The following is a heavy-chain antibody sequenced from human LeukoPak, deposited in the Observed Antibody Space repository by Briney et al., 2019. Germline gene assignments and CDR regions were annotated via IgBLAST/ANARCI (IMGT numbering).Heavy chain of an antibody. CDR3: ARAYCSSTSCYLPKYNWFDP. V-gene: IGHV4-34*01. CDR2: INHSGST. Sequence: SETLSLTCAAYGGSFSGYYWSWIRQPPGKGLEWIGEINHSGSTNYNPSLKSRVTISVDTSKNQFSLKLSSVTAADTAVYYCARAYCSSTSCYLPKYNWFDPWGQGTLVTVSS. CDR1: GGSFSGYY. J-gene: IGHJ5*02. D-gene: IGHD2-2*01.